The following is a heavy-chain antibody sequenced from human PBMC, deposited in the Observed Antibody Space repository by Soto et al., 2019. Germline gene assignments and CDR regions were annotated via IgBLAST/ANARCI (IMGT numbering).Heavy chain of an antibody. V-gene: IGHV2-5*01. CDR1: GLSVSTPGAC. CDR3: AHRTADTSVDS. CDR2: IYLNDDK. J-gene: IGHJ4*02. Sequence: QITLKESGPTLVKATQTLTLTCTFSGLSVSTPGACVGGIRQPPGKALEWLAFIYLNDDKRYRPSLKSRLTITQDTPHNQLVLTMTDLGPVHAGTYYCAHRTADTSVDSWGQGTLVPVSS.